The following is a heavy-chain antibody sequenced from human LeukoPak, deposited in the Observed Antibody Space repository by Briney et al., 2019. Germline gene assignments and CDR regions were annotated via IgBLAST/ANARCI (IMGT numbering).Heavy chain of an antibody. CDR1: GGSISSGGYY. Sequence: SQTLSLTCTVSGGSISSGGYYWSWIRQHPGKGLEWIGYIYYSGSNYYNPSLKSRVTISVDTSKNQFSLKLSSVTAADTAVYYCARGVYIAAAQYAYWGQGTLVTVSS. CDR3: ARGVYIAAAQYAY. CDR2: IYYSGSN. D-gene: IGHD6-13*01. V-gene: IGHV4-31*03. J-gene: IGHJ4*02.